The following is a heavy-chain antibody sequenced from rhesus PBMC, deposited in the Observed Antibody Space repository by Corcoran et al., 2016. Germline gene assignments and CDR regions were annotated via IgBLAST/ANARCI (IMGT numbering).Heavy chain of an antibody. D-gene: IGHD6-31*01. CDR1: GSSISSQW. Sequence: QVQLQASGPGLVKPSETLSLTCAVSGSSISSQWWSWIRPPPGKGRAWIGEISGDIGNTKYNPSLKSRVTVSKDASKNQFALKLTAVTAADTAVYYCARSGGWYYLDYWGQGALVAVSS. J-gene: IGHJ4*01. CDR2: ISGDIGNT. V-gene: IGHV4-80*01. CDR3: ARSGGWYYLDY.